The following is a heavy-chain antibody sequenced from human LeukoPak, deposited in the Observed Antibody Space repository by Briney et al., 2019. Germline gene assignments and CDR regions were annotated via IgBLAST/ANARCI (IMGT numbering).Heavy chain of an antibody. J-gene: IGHJ4*02. CDR1: GFTFSSYG. D-gene: IGHD2-15*01. CDR2: ISYDGSNK. CDR3: AKDHTKYCSGGSCYSRGFEY. V-gene: IGHV3-30*18. Sequence: PGRSLRLSCAASGFTFSSYGMHWVRQAPGKGLEWVAVISYDGSNKYYADSVKGRFTISRDNSKNTLYLQMNSLRAEDTAAYYCAKDHTKYCSGGSCYSRGFEYWGQGTLVTVSS.